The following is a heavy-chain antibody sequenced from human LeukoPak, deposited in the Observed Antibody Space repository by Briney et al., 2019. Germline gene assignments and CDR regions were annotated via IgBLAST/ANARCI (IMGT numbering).Heavy chain of an antibody. J-gene: IGHJ4*02. Sequence: GESLKISCKASGYRFTVYWIAWVRQMPGKGLEWMGSIYCGDSEARYSPSSQGQVTMSVDKSISTAYLQWGSLKASDTATYYCARHYTAMTQFDYWGQGTLVTVSS. CDR1: GYRFTVYW. V-gene: IGHV5-51*01. CDR3: ARHYTAMTQFDY. CDR2: IYCGDSEA. D-gene: IGHD5-18*01.